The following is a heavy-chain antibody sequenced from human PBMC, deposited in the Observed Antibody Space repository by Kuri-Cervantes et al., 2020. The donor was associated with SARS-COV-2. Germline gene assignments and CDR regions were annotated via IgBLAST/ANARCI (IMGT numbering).Heavy chain of an antibody. J-gene: IGHJ5*02. D-gene: IGHD3-10*02. CDR1: GSSVSSSSFY. Sequence: SETLSLTCTVSGSSVSSSSFYWAWIRQPPGKGLEWIGSIYSRGGTTYNPPLRSRVTISADTSKNQFSLKVNSVTAADTAVYYCARGVRGDRGNWFDPWGQGTLVTVSS. CDR3: ARGVRGDRGNWFDP. CDR2: IYSRGGT. V-gene: IGHV4-39*02.